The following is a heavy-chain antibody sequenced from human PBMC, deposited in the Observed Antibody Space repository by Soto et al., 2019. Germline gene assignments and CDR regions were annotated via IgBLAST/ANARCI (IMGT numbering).Heavy chain of an antibody. D-gene: IGHD3-3*01. J-gene: IGHJ4*02. CDR3: AADNADFGRAAGY. V-gene: IGHV1-58*01. CDR2: IVVGSGNT. Sequence: ASVKVSCKASGCTFTRSAVQWVRQARGQRLEWIGWIVVGSGNTNYAQKFQERVTITRDMSTSTAYMELSSLRSEDTAVYSCAADNADFGRAAGYWGQGTLVTVPS. CDR1: GCTFTRSA.